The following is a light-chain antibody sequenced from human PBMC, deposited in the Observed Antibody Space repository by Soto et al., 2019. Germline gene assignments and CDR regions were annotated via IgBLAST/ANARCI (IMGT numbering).Light chain of an antibody. Sequence: EIVLTQSPGTLSLSPGERATLSCRASQYISSTYLAWYQQKPGQAPRLLIYGASSVATGIPDRFSGSGSGTDFTLTISRLEPEDFAVYYCQQYGSSPYTFGQGTKLEIK. V-gene: IGKV3-20*01. CDR2: GAS. CDR3: QQYGSSPYT. CDR1: QYISSTY. J-gene: IGKJ2*01.